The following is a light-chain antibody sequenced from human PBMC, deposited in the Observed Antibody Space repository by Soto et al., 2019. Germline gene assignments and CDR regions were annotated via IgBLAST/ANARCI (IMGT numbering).Light chain of an antibody. CDR1: SSDVGNYNL. CDR2: EVS. Sequence: QSVLTQPASVSGSPGQSITISCTGTSSDVGNYNLVSWYQHHPGKAPKLMIYEVSKRPSGVSNRFSGSKSGDTASLTIFGLQAEDEADYYCCSYAGSNYVFGTGTKVTVL. V-gene: IGLV2-23*02. CDR3: CSYAGSNYV. J-gene: IGLJ1*01.